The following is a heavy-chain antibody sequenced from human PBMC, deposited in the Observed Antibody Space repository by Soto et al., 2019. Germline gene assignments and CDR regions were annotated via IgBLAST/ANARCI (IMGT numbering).Heavy chain of an antibody. CDR2: IYWDDDK. D-gene: IGHD1-20*01. Sequence: QITLKESGPTLVNPTQTLTLTCTFSGFSLTTSGVGMGWIRQPPGKALEWLALIYWDDDKRYSPSLKSRLTITKDTTKNQVVLTMTNMEPVDTATYYWAHRYTWNDFDYWGQGTLVTVSS. CDR1: GFSLTTSGVG. J-gene: IGHJ4*02. V-gene: IGHV2-5*02. CDR3: AHRYTWNDFDY.